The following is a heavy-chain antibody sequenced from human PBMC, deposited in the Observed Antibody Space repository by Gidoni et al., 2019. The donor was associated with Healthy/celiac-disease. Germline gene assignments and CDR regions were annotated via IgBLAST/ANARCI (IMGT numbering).Heavy chain of an antibody. CDR3: ARSGAYCSGGSCTRFDY. CDR1: VYTVTNYG. CDR2: ISAYNGDT. Sequence: QVQLVQSGAEVKKPGASVKVSCKASVYTVTNYGIGWVRQAPGQGLEWMGWISAYNGDTNYAQKLQGRVVMTTETSTTTAYMELRSLRSDDTAVYYCARSGAYCSGGSCTRFDYWGQGTLVTVSS. J-gene: IGHJ4*02. V-gene: IGHV1-18*01. D-gene: IGHD2-15*01.